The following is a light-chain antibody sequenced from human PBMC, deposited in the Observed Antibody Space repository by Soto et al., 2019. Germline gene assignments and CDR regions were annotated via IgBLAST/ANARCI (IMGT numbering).Light chain of an antibody. CDR1: SSDVGGHNY. Sequence: QSVLTQPASVSGSPGQSITISCTGTSSDVGGHNYVSWYQPHPGKVPKLIIYEVSDRPSGTSNRFSGSKSGNTASLTISGLQAEDEADYFCSSYTTSSTLVFGGGTKVTVL. CDR3: SSYTTSSTLV. V-gene: IGLV2-14*01. CDR2: EVS. J-gene: IGLJ2*01.